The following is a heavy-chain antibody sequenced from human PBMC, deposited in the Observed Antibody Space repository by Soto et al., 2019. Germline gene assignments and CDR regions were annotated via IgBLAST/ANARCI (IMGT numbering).Heavy chain of an antibody. CDR1: GGSFSGYY. J-gene: IGHJ5*02. CDR3: ARGDDSSRRNWFDP. Sequence: QVQLQQWGAGLLKPSETLSLTCAVYGGSFSGYYWSWIRQPPGKGLEWIGEINHSGSTNYNPSLKSRVTISVGTSRNQFSVKLSSVTAADTAVYYCARGDDSSRRNWFDPWGQGTLVTVSS. D-gene: IGHD6-13*01. CDR2: INHSGST. V-gene: IGHV4-34*01.